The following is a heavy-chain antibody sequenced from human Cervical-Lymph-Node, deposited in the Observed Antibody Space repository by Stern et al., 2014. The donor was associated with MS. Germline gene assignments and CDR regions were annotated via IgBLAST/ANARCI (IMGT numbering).Heavy chain of an antibody. J-gene: IGHJ1*01. CDR1: GFTFSSYG. CDR3: AREGGNTAEYFQH. Sequence: QVQLVQSGGGVVQPGRSLRLSCAASGFTFSSYGMHWVRQAPGKGLEWVAVIWYDGSNKYHADSVKGRFTISRDNSKNTLYLQMNSLRGEDTAVYYCAREGGNTAEYFQHWGQGTLVTVSS. CDR2: IWYDGSNK. D-gene: IGHD4-23*01. V-gene: IGHV3-33*01.